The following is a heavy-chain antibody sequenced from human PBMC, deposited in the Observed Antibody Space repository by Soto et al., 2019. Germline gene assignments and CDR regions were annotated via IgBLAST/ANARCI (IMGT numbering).Heavy chain of an antibody. V-gene: IGHV1-69*06. CDR1: GGTFSSYA. CDR3: ARDQATLHYYYGMDV. CDR2: IIPIFGTA. J-gene: IGHJ6*02. D-gene: IGHD1-26*01. Sequence: GASVKVSCKASGGTFSSYAISWVRQAPGQGLEWMGGIIPIFGTANYAQKFQGRVTITADKSTSTAYMELSSLRSEDTAVYCCARDQATLHYYYGMDVWGQGTTVTVSS.